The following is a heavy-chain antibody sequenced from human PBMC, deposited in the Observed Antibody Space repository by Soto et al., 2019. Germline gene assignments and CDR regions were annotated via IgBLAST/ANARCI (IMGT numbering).Heavy chain of an antibody. D-gene: IGHD2-21*02. CDR1: GFTFSSYG. Sequence: GGSLRLSCSASGFTFSSYGMDWVRQAPGKGLEYVSGISSNGRSTYYADAAKGRFTISRDNSKNTLYLQMSSLRAEDTAVYYCVRVCGNGCSYYYTMDVWGQGTTVTVSS. CDR2: ISSNGRST. J-gene: IGHJ6*02. CDR3: VRVCGNGCSYYYTMDV. V-gene: IGHV3-64D*08.